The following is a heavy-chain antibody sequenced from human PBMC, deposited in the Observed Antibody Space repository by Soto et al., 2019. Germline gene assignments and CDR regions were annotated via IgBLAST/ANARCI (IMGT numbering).Heavy chain of an antibody. V-gene: IGHV4-4*07. CDR1: GGSISSYY. CDR2: IYTSGST. J-gene: IGHJ4*02. D-gene: IGHD3-22*01. Sequence: PSETLSLTCTVSGGSISSYYWSWIRQPAGKGLEWIGRIYTSGSTNYNPSLKSRVTMSVDTSKNQFSLKLSSVTAADTAVYYCATDLYDSSGYLVDYWGQGTLVTVSS. CDR3: ATDLYDSSGYLVDY.